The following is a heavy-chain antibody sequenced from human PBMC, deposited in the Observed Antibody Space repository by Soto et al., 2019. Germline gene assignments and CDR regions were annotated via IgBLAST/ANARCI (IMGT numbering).Heavy chain of an antibody. J-gene: IGHJ5*02. CDR1: GFTFSSYA. V-gene: IGHV3-30-3*01. Sequence: GGSLRLSCAASGFTFSSYAMHWVRQAPGKGLEWVAVISYDGSNKCYADSVKGRFTISRDNSKNTLYLQMNSLRAEDTAVYYCARDHYGANWFDPWGQGALVTVSS. CDR2: ISYDGSNK. CDR3: ARDHYGANWFDP. D-gene: IGHD3-10*01.